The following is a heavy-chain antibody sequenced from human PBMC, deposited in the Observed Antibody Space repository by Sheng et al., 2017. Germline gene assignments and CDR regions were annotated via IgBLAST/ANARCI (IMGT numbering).Heavy chain of an antibody. Sequence: EVQLVESGGGLVKPGGSLRLSCAASGFTFSSYSMNWVRQAPGKGLEWVSSISSSSSYIYYADSVKGRFTISRDNAKNSLYLQMNSLRAEDTAVYYCARGTPNTIFGVVRSPGQSLDDYWGQGTLVTVSS. CDR2: ISSSSSYI. CDR3: ARGTPNTIFGVVRSPGQSLDDY. D-gene: IGHD3-3*01. J-gene: IGHJ4*02. V-gene: IGHV3-21*01. CDR1: GFTFSSYS.